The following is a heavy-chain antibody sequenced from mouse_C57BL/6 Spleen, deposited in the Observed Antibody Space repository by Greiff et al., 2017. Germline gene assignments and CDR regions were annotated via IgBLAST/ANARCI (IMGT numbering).Heavy chain of an antibody. Sequence: EVQLVQSGPELVKPGASVKISCKASGYTFTGYYMNWVKQSPGKSLEWIGEINPSTGGTTYNQKFKAKATLTVDKSSSTAYMQRKSLTSEDSAVYYGSRSIGLRREYYASDYWGQGTSVTVSS. CDR3: SRSIGLRREYYASDY. J-gene: IGHJ4*01. CDR1: GYTFTGYY. D-gene: IGHD2-4*01. CDR2: INPSTGGT. V-gene: IGHV1-42*01.